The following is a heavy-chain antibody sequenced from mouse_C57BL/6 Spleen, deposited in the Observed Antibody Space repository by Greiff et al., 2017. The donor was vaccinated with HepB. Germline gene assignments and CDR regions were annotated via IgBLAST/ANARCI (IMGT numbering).Heavy chain of an antibody. V-gene: IGHV1-22*01. J-gene: IGHJ4*01. CDR3: ARPRWGDYAMDY. Sequence: VQLQQSGPELVKPGASVKMSCKASGYTFTDYNMHWVKQSHGKSLEWIGYINPNNGGTSYNQKFKGKATLTVNKSSSTVYMELRNLTSEDSAVYYCARPRWGDYAMDYWGQGTSVTVSS. D-gene: IGHD1-1*02. CDR2: INPNNGGT. CDR1: GYTFTDYN.